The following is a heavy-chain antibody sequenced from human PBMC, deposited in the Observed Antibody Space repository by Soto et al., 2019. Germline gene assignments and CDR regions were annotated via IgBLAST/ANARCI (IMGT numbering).Heavy chain of an antibody. CDR2: ISAYNGNT. V-gene: IGHV1-18*04. J-gene: IGHJ4*02. CDR3: AKDLWSRRGDDRSGYYYDQTTYVDY. CDR1: GYTFTSYG. Sequence: ASVKVSCKASGYTFTSYGISWVRQAPGQGLEWMGWISAYNGNTNYAQKLQGRVTMTTDTSTSTAYMELSSLRSEDTAVYYCAKDLWSRRGDDRSGYYYDQTTYVDYWGQGTLVTVSS. D-gene: IGHD3-22*01.